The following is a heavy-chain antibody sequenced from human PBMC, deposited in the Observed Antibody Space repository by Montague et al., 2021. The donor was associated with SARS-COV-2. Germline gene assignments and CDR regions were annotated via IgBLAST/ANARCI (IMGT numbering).Heavy chain of an antibody. CDR3: ARGMGGSYLYYFDY. D-gene: IGHD1-26*01. J-gene: IGHJ4*02. CDR2: IYFSGST. Sequence: SETLSLTCTVSGGSISTYYCSWIRQPPGTGLERIGYIYFSGSTNSNSSLTRRVTISVDMSKNQFSLKLRLVSAADTAVYYCARGMGGSYLYYFDYWGQGTLVTVSS. V-gene: IGHV4-59*01. CDR1: GGSISTYY.